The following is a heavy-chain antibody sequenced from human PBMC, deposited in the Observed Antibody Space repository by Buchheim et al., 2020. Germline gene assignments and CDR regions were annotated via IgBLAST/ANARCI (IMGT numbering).Heavy chain of an antibody. CDR1: GVAFLRYG. Sequence: EVQLLESGGGLVQPGGSLRLSCAASGVAFLRYGMSWVRQAPWKGLEWVAGISGSGGRTHYADSVKGRVTISRDNAKNAVFLQMNSLRVEDSAVYYCAKDGVRTPSSKDESFYDYWGQGTL. D-gene: IGHD2-2*01. CDR3: AKDGVRTPSSKDESFYDY. V-gene: IGHV3-23*01. CDR2: ISGSGGRT. J-gene: IGHJ4*02.